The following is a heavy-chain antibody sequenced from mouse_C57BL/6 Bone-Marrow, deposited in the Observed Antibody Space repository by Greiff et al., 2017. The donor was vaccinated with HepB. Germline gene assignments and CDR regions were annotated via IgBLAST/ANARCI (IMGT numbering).Heavy chain of an antibody. CDR3: ARSHGSSPSWCFDV. V-gene: IGHV1-53*01. CDR2: INPSNGGT. D-gene: IGHD1-1*01. CDR1: GYTFTSYW. J-gene: IGHJ1*03. Sequence: QVQLKQPGTELVKPGASVKLSCKASGYTFTSYWMHWVKQRPGQGLEWIGNINPSNGGTNYNEKFKSKATLTVDKSSSTAYMQLSSLTSEDSAVYYCARSHGSSPSWCFDVWGTGTTVTVSS.